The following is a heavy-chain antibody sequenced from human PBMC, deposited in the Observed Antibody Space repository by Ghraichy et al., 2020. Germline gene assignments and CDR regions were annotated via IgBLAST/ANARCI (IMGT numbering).Heavy chain of an antibody. J-gene: IGHJ4*02. V-gene: IGHV3-53*01. CDR1: GFTVSSNY. CDR2: IYSGGST. Sequence: GGSLRLSCAASGFTVSSNYMSWVRQAPGKGLEWVSVIYSGGSTYYADSVKGRFTISRDNSKNTLYLQMNSLRAEDTAVYYCARGSYYYDSSGRTTAHFDYWGQGTLVTVSS. D-gene: IGHD3-22*01. CDR3: ARGSYYYDSSGRTTAHFDY.